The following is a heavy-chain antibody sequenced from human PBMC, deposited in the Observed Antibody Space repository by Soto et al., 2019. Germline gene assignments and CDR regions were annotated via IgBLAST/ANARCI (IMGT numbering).Heavy chain of an antibody. V-gene: IGHV1-69*13. CDR1: GGTYSSYT. Sequence: SVKVSCKASGGTYSSYTISWVRQAPGQGLEWMGGIIPIFGTANYAQKFQGRVTINADESTSTAYMELSSLRSEDTAVYYCARATFVDTAMDKYFDYWGQGTLVTVSS. CDR2: IIPIFGTA. D-gene: IGHD5-18*01. J-gene: IGHJ4*02. CDR3: ARATFVDTAMDKYFDY.